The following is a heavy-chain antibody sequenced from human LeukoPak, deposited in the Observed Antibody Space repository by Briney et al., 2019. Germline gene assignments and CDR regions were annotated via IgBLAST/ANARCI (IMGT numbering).Heavy chain of an antibody. V-gene: IGHV1-2*02. J-gene: IGHJ4*02. D-gene: IGHD3-10*01. CDR1: GYTFTGCY. Sequence: ASVKVSCRASGYTFTGCYMQWVRQAPGQGLEWMGWSNPNSGGTNYAQKFQGRVTMTRDTSISTAYMELSRLRSDDTAVYYCARVTDYYGSGSYYNLNEPSIYRGQGTLVTVSS. CDR3: ARVTDYYGSGSYYNLNEPSIY. CDR2: SNPNSGGT.